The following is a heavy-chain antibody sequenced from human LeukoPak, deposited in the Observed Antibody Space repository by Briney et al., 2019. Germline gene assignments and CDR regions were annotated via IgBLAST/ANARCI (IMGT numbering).Heavy chain of an antibody. D-gene: IGHD2-15*01. V-gene: IGHV1-8*01. CDR3: ARVPLVAAEYFQH. CDR1: GYTFTSYD. CDR2: MNPNSGNT. Sequence: GASVKVSCKASGYTFTSYDINWVRQATGQGLEWMGWMNPNSGNTGYAQKFQGRVTMTRNTSISTAYMELSSLRSEDTAVYYCARVPLVAAEYFQHWGQGTLVTVSS. J-gene: IGHJ1*01.